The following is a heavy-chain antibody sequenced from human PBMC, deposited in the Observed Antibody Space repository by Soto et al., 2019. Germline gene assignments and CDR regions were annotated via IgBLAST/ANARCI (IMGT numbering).Heavy chain of an antibody. J-gene: IGHJ4*02. CDR1: GFTFSSYA. V-gene: IGHV3-23*01. D-gene: IGHD2-2*01. CDR2: ISGSGGST. CDR3: AKASELPAAIGNWPLDY. Sequence: GGSLRLSCAASGFTFSSYAMSWVRQAPGKGLEWVSAISGSGGSTYYADSVKGRFTISRDNSKNTLYLQMNSLRAEDTAVYYCAKASELPAAIGNWPLDYWGQGTLVTVSS.